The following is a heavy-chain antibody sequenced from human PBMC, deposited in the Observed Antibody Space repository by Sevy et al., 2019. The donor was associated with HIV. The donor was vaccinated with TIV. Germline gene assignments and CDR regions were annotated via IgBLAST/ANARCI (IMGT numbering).Heavy chain of an antibody. CDR1: GLIFSDYY. J-gene: IGHJ4*02. Sequence: GGSLRLSCAASGLIFSDYYMGWVRQAPGKGLEWVADISSGNTYTNYADSLKGRFTTSRDNATKSLYLQMNTLRAEDTAVFYCAGLRVIASAPYYFDYWGQGALVTVSS. V-gene: IGHV3-11*06. CDR3: AGLRVIASAPYYFDY. CDR2: ISSGNTYT. D-gene: IGHD2-21*01.